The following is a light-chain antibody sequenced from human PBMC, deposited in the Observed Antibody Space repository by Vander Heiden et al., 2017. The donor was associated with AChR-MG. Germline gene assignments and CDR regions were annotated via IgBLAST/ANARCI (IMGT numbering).Light chain of an antibody. V-gene: IGKV3-11*01. CDR1: QSVSSY. J-gene: IGKJ3*01. Sequence: DIALTQSPATLSLSPGDRATLTCRASQSVSSYFAGYQQKPGQAPRLLIYDASNRATGIPARFSGSGSGTDVTLTISSLEPEDVAVYYCQQRSNWPRVTFGPGTKVDIK. CDR3: QQRSNWPRVT. CDR2: DAS.